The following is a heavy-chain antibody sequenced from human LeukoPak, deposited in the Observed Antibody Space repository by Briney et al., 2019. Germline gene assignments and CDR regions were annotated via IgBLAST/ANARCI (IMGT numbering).Heavy chain of an antibody. Sequence: GGSLRLSCAASGFTFSSYGMSWVRQAPGKGLEWVSAISGSGGSTYYADSVKGRFTISRDNSKNTLYLQMNSLRAEDTAIYYCARDPYSSGWSTFDYWGQGTLVSVSS. J-gene: IGHJ4*02. V-gene: IGHV3-23*01. CDR3: ARDPYSSGWSTFDY. D-gene: IGHD6-19*01. CDR1: GFTFSSYG. CDR2: ISGSGGST.